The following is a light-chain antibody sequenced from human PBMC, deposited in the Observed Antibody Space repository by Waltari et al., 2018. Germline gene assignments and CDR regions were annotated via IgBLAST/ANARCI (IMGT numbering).Light chain of an antibody. Sequence: EIVLTQSPVPLSLSPGERAHLSCRASQSIPTNFIAWYQQKPGQAPRLLIHGASIRATGISDFFSGSGSGTDFTLTISRLEPEDFAVYYCQHYGRSAITFGQGTRLDIK. CDR2: GAS. J-gene: IGKJ5*01. CDR3: QHYGRSAIT. CDR1: QSIPTNF. V-gene: IGKV3-20*01.